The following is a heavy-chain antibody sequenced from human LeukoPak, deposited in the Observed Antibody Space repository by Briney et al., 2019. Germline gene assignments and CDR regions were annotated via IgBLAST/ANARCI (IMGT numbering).Heavy chain of an antibody. CDR3: ARELLWFGDLSVFHRNTYYMDV. V-gene: IGHV4-4*07. J-gene: IGHJ6*03. D-gene: IGHD3-10*01. Sequence: SETLSLTCTVSGGSISSYFCSWIRQPAGKGLEWIGRIYTSGSTNYNPSLKSRVTMSVDTSKNQFSLKLSSVTAADTAVYYCARELLWFGDLSVFHRNTYYMDVWGKGTTVTVSS. CDR1: GGSISSYF. CDR2: IYTSGST.